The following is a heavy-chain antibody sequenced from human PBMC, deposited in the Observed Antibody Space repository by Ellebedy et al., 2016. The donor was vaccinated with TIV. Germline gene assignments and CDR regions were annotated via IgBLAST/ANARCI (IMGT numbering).Heavy chain of an antibody. D-gene: IGHD3-10*01. J-gene: IGHJ5*02. Sequence: MPGGSLRLSCTVSGGSLSSYYWAWIRQPPGKGLEWIGYVYFSGNTNYNSSLKSRITTSIDTSKNQFSLKLNSVTAADTAVYYCAKVTFGEYAPDTWGQGTLVTVSS. CDR3: AKVTFGEYAPDT. CDR1: GGSLSSYY. V-gene: IGHV4-59*01. CDR2: VYFSGNT.